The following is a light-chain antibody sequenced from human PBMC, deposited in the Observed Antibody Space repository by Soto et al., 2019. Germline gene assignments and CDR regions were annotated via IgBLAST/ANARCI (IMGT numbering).Light chain of an antibody. CDR3: QQYNNWWT. Sequence: RVMTQSPDTLSVSPGERATPSCRASETVRSNLAWYQQKPGQAPRLLIYAASTRATGIPARFIGNGSGTEFPLTISSLQSEDFAVYYCQQYNNWWTFGQGTKVDIK. V-gene: IGKV3D-15*01. CDR2: AAS. J-gene: IGKJ1*01. CDR1: ETVRSN.